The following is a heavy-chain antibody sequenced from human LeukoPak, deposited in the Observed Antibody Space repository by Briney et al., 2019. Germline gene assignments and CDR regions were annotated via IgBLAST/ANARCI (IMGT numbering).Heavy chain of an antibody. CDR2: IYSGGST. CDR3: AGGLRAYYYDSSGYFDY. V-gene: IGHV3-53*01. CDR1: GFTVSSNY. Sequence: PGGSLRLSCAASGFTVSSNYMSWVRQAPGKGLEWVSVIYSGGSTYYADSVKGRFTISRDNSKNTLYLQMNSLRAEDTAVYYCAGGLRAYYYDSSGYFDYWGQGTLVTVSS. J-gene: IGHJ4*02. D-gene: IGHD3-22*01.